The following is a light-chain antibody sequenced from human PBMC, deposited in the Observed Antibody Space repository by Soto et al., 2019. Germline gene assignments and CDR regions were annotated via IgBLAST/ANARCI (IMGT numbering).Light chain of an antibody. V-gene: IGKV4-1*01. CDR1: ESVLYSSNNKNY. J-gene: IGKJ1*01. CDR2: WAS. CDR3: QQYYSNPPCM. Sequence: DFVITQSPDSLALSLGEGATINCKSSESVLYSSNNKNYLAWYQHKPGQPPRPLIYWASTRESGVPDRCSDSGSGTDFTLTITSLKAEDVAVYYRQQYYSNPPCMFGHGTKLEIK.